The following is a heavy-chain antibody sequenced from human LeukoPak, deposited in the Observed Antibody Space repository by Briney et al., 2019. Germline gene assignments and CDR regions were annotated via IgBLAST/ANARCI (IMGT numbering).Heavy chain of an antibody. D-gene: IGHD6-13*01. Sequence: SETLSLTCTVSGGSISSSSYYWGWIRQPPGKGLEWIGSIYYSGSTYYNPSLKSRVTISVDTSKNQFSLKLSSVTAADTAVYYCARHLGLPPIAAAGTVFDYWGQGTLVTVSS. CDR1: GGSISSSSYY. CDR2: IYYSGST. J-gene: IGHJ4*02. V-gene: IGHV4-39*01. CDR3: ARHLGLPPIAAAGTVFDY.